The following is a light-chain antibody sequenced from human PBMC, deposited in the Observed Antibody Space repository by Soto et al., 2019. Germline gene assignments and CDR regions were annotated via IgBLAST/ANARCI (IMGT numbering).Light chain of an antibody. V-gene: IGLV2-14*03. J-gene: IGLJ1*01. Sequence: QSALTQPASVSGSPGQSITISCTGTSSAVGGSNYVSWYQQHPGTAPKLMIYDVRNRPSGVSNRFSGSKSGDTASLTISGLQAEDEADYYCCSYTSSSTYVFGTGTKVTVL. CDR3: CSYTSSSTYV. CDR1: SSAVGGSNY. CDR2: DVR.